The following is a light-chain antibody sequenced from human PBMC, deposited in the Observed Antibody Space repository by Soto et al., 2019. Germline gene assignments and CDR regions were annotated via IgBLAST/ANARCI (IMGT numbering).Light chain of an antibody. CDR3: QSWGV. Sequence: QTVVTQPPSVSGAPGQRVTISCTGSSSNIGAGYDVHWYQQLPGTAPKLLIYGNSNRPSGVPDRFSGSKSGTSASLAITGLQAEDEADYYCQSWGVFGGGTKLTVL. CDR1: SSNIGAGYD. V-gene: IGLV1-40*01. CDR2: GNS. J-gene: IGLJ2*01.